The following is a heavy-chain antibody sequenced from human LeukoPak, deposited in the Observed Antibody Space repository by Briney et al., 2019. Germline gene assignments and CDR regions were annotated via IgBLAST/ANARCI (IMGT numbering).Heavy chain of an antibody. CDR2: ISSSGTTI. CDR3: AREQRYSYANDY. J-gene: IGHJ4*02. D-gene: IGHD5-18*01. CDR1: GFTFGDYY. V-gene: IGHV3-11*01. Sequence: GSLRLSCAASGFTFGDYYMSWIRQAPGKGLEWVSYISSSGTTIYYADSVKGRFTISRDNAKNSLYLRMNSLRAEDTAVYYCAREQRYSYANDYWGQGTLVTVSS.